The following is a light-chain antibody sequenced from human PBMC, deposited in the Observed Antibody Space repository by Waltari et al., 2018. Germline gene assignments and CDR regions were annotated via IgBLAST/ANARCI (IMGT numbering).Light chain of an antibody. Sequence: DIVMTHSPLPLPVTPGEPAPSPSRSSQSLLHSNGYNYLDWYLQKPGQSPQLLIFLGSYRASGVPDRFSGSGSGTDFTLIISRVEAEDVGVYYCMQARQNLLTFGGGTKVELK. CDR1: QSLLHSNGYNY. V-gene: IGKV2-28*01. J-gene: IGKJ4*01. CDR2: LGS. CDR3: MQARQNLLT.